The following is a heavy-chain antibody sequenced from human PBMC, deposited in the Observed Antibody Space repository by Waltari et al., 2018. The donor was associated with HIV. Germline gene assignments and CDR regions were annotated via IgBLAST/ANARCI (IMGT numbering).Heavy chain of an antibody. D-gene: IGHD3-3*01. V-gene: IGHV3-30-3*01. CDR2: MSLDGNNA. CDR3: ARTIFGVMITSDFVYGMDV. J-gene: IGHJ6*02. Sequence: QEQLVESGGGVAQPGRSLRLSCSASGFIFGDYAMHWVRQAPGTGLGGVGLMSLDGNNAYYSDSVKGRFTISRGNSKNTMSLQMNSLRRDDTALYYCARTIFGVMITSDFVYGMDVWGQGTTVTVS. CDR1: GFIFGDYA.